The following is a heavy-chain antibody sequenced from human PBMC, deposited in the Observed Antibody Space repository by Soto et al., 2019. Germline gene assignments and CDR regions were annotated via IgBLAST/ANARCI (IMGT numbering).Heavy chain of an antibody. J-gene: IGHJ4*02. CDR2: GSHTGYT. V-gene: IGHV4-4*02. D-gene: IGHD3-16*01. CDR3: ARSMVTFGGAQRLFDS. CDR1: GGSITSNKW. Sequence: QVQLQEPGPGLVKPSGTLSLTCVVSGGSITSNKWWSWVRQPPGEGLEWVGEGSHTGYTNYNPSLKSRVTVSVDKSTNQFSLRLNSVTAADTAVYYCARSMVTFGGAQRLFDSWGQGTLVTVSS.